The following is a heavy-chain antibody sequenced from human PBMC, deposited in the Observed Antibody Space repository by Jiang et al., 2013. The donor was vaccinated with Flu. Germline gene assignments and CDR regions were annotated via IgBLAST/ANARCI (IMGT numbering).Heavy chain of an antibody. CDR1: GFTFSSYA. D-gene: IGHD3-16*01. V-gene: IGHV3-30-3*01. J-gene: IGHJ3*02. CDR2: ISYDGSNK. CDR3: ATTPLFYDYVWGSLDAFDI. Sequence: RLSCAASGFTFSSYAVHWVRQAPGKGLEWVAVISYDGSNKYYADSVKGRFTISRDNSKTTLYLQMNSLRTEDTSVYYCATTPLFYDYVWGSLDAFDIWGQGTMVTVSS.